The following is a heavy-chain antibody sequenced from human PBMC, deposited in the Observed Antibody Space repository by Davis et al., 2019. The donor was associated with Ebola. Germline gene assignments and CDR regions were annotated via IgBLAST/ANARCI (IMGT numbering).Heavy chain of an antibody. CDR1: GFTFSGSA. CDR2: IRSKANSYAT. Sequence: GGSLRLSCAASGFTFSGSAMHWVRQASGKGLEWVGRIRSKANSYATAYAASVKGRFTISRDDSKNTAYLQMNSLKTEDTAVYYCTITTHCSGGSCYDYWGQGTLVTVSS. J-gene: IGHJ4*02. CDR3: TITTHCSGGSCYDY. D-gene: IGHD2-15*01. V-gene: IGHV3-73*01.